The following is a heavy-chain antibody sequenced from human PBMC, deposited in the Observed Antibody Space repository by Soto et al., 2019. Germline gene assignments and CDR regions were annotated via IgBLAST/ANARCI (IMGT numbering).Heavy chain of an antibody. Sequence: GGSLRLSCVGSGFTFSNSKMNWVRQAPGQGLEWVSSISGSSTYIYYADSVRGRLTISRDNAKNSVHLQMNSLRFEDTAAYFVARAELPPGTSFNSWFDPWGQGTLVTVSS. D-gene: IGHD1-1*01. CDR3: ARAELPPGTSFNSWFDP. CDR1: GFTFSNSK. V-gene: IGHV3-21*01. J-gene: IGHJ5*02. CDR2: ISGSSTYI.